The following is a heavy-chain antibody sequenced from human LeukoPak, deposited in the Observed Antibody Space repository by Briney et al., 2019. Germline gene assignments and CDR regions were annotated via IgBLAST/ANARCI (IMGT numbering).Heavy chain of an antibody. J-gene: IGHJ3*02. V-gene: IGHV3-23*01. CDR1: GFTFSSYA. Sequence: GGCLRLSCAASGFTFSSYAMSWVRQAPGKGLEWVSAISGRGGSTYYADSVKGRFTISRDNSKNPLYLQMNSLRAEDTAVYYCAKLGGWSGAYDAFDIWGQGTMVTVSS. CDR3: AKLGGWSGAYDAFDI. D-gene: IGHD6-19*01. CDR2: ISGRGGST.